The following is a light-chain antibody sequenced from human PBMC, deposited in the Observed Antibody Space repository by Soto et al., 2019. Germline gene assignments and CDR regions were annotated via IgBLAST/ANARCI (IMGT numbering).Light chain of an antibody. V-gene: IGLV1-44*01. CDR1: SSNIGSNT. CDR2: SDT. Sequence: SVLTQPPSASGTPGQRVTMSCSGGSSNIGSNTVSWYQHLPGTAPQLLIYSDTQRASGVADRFSGSKSGTSASLAISGLQSDDEADYYCAAWDDRLNGALFGTGTKVTVL. J-gene: IGLJ1*01. CDR3: AAWDDRLNGAL.